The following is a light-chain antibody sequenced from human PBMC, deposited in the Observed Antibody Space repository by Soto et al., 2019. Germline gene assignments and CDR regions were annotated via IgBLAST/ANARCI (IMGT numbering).Light chain of an antibody. J-gene: IGKJ1*01. CDR3: QKYNSYPWT. CDR2: DAS. Sequence: DIQMTQSPSTLSASVGDRVTITCRPSQSISSWLAWYQQKPGKAPKLLIYDASSLESGVPSRFSGSGSGTEFPLTIRSLEPDDFATHYCQKYNSYPWTLRQGTKVDIK. V-gene: IGKV1-5*01. CDR1: QSISSW.